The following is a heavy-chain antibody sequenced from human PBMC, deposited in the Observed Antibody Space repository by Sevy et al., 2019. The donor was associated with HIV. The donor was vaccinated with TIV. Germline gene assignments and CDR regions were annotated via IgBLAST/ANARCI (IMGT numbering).Heavy chain of an antibody. D-gene: IGHD3-16*01. CDR1: GFTFSSYS. Sequence: GGSLRLSCAASGFTFSSYSVNWVRQAPGKGLEWVSSISSSSSYIYYADSVKGRFTISRDNAKNSLYLQMNSLRAEDTAVYYCARDGGFGPYYYYYGMDVWGQGTTVTVSS. J-gene: IGHJ6*02. CDR2: ISSSSSYI. V-gene: IGHV3-21*01. CDR3: ARDGGFGPYYYYYGMDV.